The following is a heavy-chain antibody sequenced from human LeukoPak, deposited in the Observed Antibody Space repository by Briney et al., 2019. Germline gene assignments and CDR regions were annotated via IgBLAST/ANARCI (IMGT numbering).Heavy chain of an antibody. CDR1: GVTFSCYG. D-gene: IGHD3-22*01. CDR2: IRYDGSNK. Sequence: GGAPRLSWAAAGVTFSCYGIYWGRPAPGKGLEGGGFIRYDGSNKYYAGSVKGRFTISRDNSKNTLYLQMNRLRAEDTAVYYCAKDFSVYNYDSRVLDYWGQGTLVTVSS. CDR3: AKDFSVYNYDSRVLDY. V-gene: IGHV3-30*02. J-gene: IGHJ4*02.